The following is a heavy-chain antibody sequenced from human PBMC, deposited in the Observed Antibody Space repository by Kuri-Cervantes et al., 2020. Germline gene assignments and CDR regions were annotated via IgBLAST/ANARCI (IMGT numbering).Heavy chain of an antibody. Sequence: GESLKISCAASGFTFSSYGMHWVRQAPGKGLEWVAVISYDGSNKYYADSVKGRFTISRDNSKNTLYLQMNSLRAEDTAVYYCARDRGVITWGSDYWGQGTLVTVSS. J-gene: IGHJ4*02. CDR3: ARDRGVITWGSDY. CDR2: ISYDGSNK. V-gene: IGHV3-30*03. CDR1: GFTFSSYG. D-gene: IGHD3-22*01.